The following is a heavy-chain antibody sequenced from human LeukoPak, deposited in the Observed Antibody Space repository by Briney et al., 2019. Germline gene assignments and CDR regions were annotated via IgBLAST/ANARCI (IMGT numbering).Heavy chain of an antibody. CDR1: GFTFGDYD. CDR2: ISGDDGST. J-gene: IGHJ5*02. V-gene: IGHV3-43*02. D-gene: IGHD6-13*01. CDR3: AKDIGRISAAAKEFDP. Sequence: GRSLRLSCAASGFTFGDYDMHWVRQAPGKGLEWVSLISGDDGSTYYADSVKRRFTISRDNSKNSLYLQMNSLRTEDTALYYCAKDIGRISAAAKEFDPWGQGTLVTVSS.